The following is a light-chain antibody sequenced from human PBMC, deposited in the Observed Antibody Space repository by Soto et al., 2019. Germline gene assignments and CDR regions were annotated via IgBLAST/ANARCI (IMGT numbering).Light chain of an antibody. CDR1: QGIARY. J-gene: IGKJ4*01. V-gene: IGKV1-27*01. CDR3: QKYNSAPLT. Sequence: DVQMTQSPSSLSAFVGDRVTITCRASQGIARYLAWFQQKPGKVPKLLIYAPSTLQSGVPSRFSGSGSGTDFTLNISSLQPEDVATYYCQKYNSAPLTFGGGTKVEIK. CDR2: APS.